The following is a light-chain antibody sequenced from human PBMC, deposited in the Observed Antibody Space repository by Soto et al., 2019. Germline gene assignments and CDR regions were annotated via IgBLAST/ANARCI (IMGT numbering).Light chain of an antibody. CDR1: QSISSW. J-gene: IGKJ2*01. CDR2: KAS. V-gene: IGKV1-5*03. Sequence: DIQMTQSPSTLSASVGDRVTITCRASQSISSWLAWYQQKPGKAPKLLIYKASSLESGVPSRFSGSGSGTDFTLTINSLQPEDFATYYCQQANSFPYTFGQGTKVDI. CDR3: QQANSFPYT.